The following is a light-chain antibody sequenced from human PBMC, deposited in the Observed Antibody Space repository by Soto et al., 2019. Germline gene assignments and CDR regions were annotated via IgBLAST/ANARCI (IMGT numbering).Light chain of an antibody. CDR3: LQHNAYPWA. CDR1: QDIRTD. J-gene: IGKJ1*01. Sequence: DIQMTQSPSSLSASIGDRVTITCRASQDIRTDLVWYQQKPGKAPNRLIYAASTLQSGVPSRFSGGGSGTQFTLTISSLQPEDFATYYCLQHNAYPWAFGPGTKVEV. CDR2: AAS. V-gene: IGKV1-17*01.